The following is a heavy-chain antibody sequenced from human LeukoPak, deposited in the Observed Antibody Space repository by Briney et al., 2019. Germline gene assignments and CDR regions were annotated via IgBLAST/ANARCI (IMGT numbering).Heavy chain of an antibody. D-gene: IGHD3-10*01. V-gene: IGHV4-39*07. J-gene: IGHJ4*02. CDR3: ARAGDIWLDPGDRLDY. CDR2: IFYSGST. Sequence: PSETLSLTCTVSGGSISSGSYYWGWIRQPPGKGLEWIGSIFYSGSTYYNPSLKSRVTISVDTSKNQFSLKLNSVTAADTAVYYCARAGDIWLDPGDRLDYWGQGTLVTVSS. CDR1: GGSISSGSYY.